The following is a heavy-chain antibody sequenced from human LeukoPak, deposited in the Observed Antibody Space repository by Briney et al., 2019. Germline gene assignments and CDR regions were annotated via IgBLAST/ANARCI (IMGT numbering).Heavy chain of an antibody. CDR1: GGSISSYY. V-gene: IGHV4-59*01. D-gene: IGHD3-22*01. CDR2: IYYSGST. Sequence: SETLSLTCTVSGGSISSYYWSWIRQPPGKGLEWIGYIYYSGSTNYNPSLKSRVTISVDTSKNQFSLKLSSVTAADTAVYYCARSNYYDSSGSIWYFDLWGRGTLVTVSS. CDR3: ARSNYYDSSGSIWYFDL. J-gene: IGHJ2*01.